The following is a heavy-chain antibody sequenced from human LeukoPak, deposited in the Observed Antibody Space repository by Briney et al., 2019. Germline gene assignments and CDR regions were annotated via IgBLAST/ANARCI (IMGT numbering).Heavy chain of an antibody. Sequence: SETLSLTCALYGGSFSGYYWSWIRQPPGKGLEWIGEINHSGSTNYNPSLESRVTISVDTSENQFSLKLSSVTAADTAVYYCARHSGYYYARDAFDIWGQGTLVTVSS. CDR3: ARHSGYYYARDAFDI. J-gene: IGHJ3*02. CDR1: GGSFSGYY. D-gene: IGHD3-22*01. CDR2: INHSGST. V-gene: IGHV4-34*01.